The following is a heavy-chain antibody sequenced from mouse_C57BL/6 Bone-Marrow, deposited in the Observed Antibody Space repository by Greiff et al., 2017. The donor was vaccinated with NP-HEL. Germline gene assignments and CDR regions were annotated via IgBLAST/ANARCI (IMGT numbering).Heavy chain of an antibody. D-gene: IGHD4-1*01. V-gene: IGHV1-82*01. CDR1: GYAFSSSW. CDR2: IYPGDGDT. Sequence: VQLQQSGPELVKPGASVKISCKASGYAFSSSWMNWVKQRPGKGLEWIGRIYPGDGDTNYNGKFKGKATLTADKSSSTAYMQLSSLTSEDSAVYFCARLGTGSFAYWGQGTLVTVSA. CDR3: ARLGTGSFAY. J-gene: IGHJ3*01.